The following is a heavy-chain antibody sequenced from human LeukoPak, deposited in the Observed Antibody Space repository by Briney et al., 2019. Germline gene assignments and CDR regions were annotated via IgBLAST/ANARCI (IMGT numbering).Heavy chain of an antibody. CDR2: INPNSGGT. CDR3: ARDIGDYYGSGSYYPGFVP. J-gene: IGHJ5*02. Sequence: GASVKVSCKASGYTFTGYYMHWVRQAPGQGLEWMGWINPNSGGTNYAQKFQGRVTMTRDTSISTAYMELSRLRSDDTAVYYCARDIGDYYGSGSYYPGFVPWGQGTLVTVSS. CDR1: GYTFTGYY. D-gene: IGHD3-10*01. V-gene: IGHV1-2*02.